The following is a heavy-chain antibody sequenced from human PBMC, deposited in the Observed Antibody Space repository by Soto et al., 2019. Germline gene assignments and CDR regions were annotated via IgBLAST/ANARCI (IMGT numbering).Heavy chain of an antibody. V-gene: IGHV3-49*04. CDR2: IRSKAYGGTT. CDR3: TRVVGTYYYYYGMDV. CDR1: GFTFGDYA. J-gene: IGHJ6*02. D-gene: IGHD2-2*01. Sequence: GGSLRLSCTASGFTFGDYAMSWVRQAPGKGLEWVGFIRSKAYGGTTEYAASVKGRFTIPRDDSKSIAYLQMNSLKTEDTAVYYCTRVVGTYYYYYGMDVWGQGTTVTVSS.